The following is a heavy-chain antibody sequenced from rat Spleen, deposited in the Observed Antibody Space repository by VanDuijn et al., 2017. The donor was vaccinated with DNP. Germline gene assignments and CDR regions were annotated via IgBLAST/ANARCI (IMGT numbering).Heavy chain of an antibody. D-gene: IGHD1-12*01. J-gene: IGHJ2*01. Sequence: EVQLVESGGGLVQPGRSLNLSCAASGFTFSDYYMAWVRQAPTKGLEWVASISTGGGNTYYRDSVKGRFTISRDNAKSTLYLQMDSLRSEETATYYCARQIPEIVMPSYFDYWGQGVMVTVSS. CDR2: ISTGGGNT. CDR3: ARQIPEIVMPSYFDY. CDR1: GFTFSDYY. V-gene: IGHV5S11*01.